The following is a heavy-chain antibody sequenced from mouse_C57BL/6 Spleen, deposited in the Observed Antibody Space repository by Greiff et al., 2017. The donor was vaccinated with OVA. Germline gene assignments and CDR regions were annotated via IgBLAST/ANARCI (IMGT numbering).Heavy chain of an antibody. D-gene: IGHD1-1*01. J-gene: IGHJ4*01. Sequence: QVQLKESGAELVRPGASVKLSCKASGYTFTDYYINWVKQRPGQGLEWIARIYPGSGNTYYNEKFKGKATLTAEKSSSTAYMQLSSLTSEDSAVYFCARATVVATGAMDYWGQGTSVTVSS. CDR2: IYPGSGNT. CDR3: ARATVVATGAMDY. V-gene: IGHV1-76*01. CDR1: GYTFTDYY.